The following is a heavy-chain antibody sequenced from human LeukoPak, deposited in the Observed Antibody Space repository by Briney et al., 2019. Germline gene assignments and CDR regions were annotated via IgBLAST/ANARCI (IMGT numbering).Heavy chain of an antibody. CDR2: INHSGST. CDR1: GGSFSGYY. CDR3: ARGDGAAAGTNAFDI. Sequence: SETLSLTCAVYGGSFSGYYWSWIRQPPGKGLEWIGGINHSGSTNYNPSLKSRVTISVDTSKNQFSLKLSSVTAADTAVYYCARGDGAAAGTNAFDIWGQGTMVAVSS. V-gene: IGHV4-34*01. J-gene: IGHJ3*02. D-gene: IGHD6-13*01.